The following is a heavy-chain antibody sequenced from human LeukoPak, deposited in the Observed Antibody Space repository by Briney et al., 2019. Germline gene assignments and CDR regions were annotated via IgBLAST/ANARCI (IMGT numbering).Heavy chain of an antibody. Sequence: PGGSLRLSCAASGFTFNSYEMNWVRQAPGKGLEWVSYISSSGSTIYYADSVKGRFTISRDNAKNSLYLQMNSLRAEDTAVYYCARGEFYYYYYMDVWGKGTTVTISS. D-gene: IGHD3-16*01. CDR1: GFTFNSYE. CDR3: ARGEFYYYYYMDV. J-gene: IGHJ6*03. CDR2: ISSSGSTI. V-gene: IGHV3-48*03.